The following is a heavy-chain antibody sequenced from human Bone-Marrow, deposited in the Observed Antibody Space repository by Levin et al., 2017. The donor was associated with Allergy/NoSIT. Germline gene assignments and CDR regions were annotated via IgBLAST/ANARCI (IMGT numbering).Heavy chain of an antibody. V-gene: IGHV3-9*01. CDR1: GFMFEDYA. Sequence: PGGSLRLSCEASGFMFEDYAMHWVRQPPGKGLEWVSGLSWNSGSIEYADSVKGRFTVSRDNAKNTLYLQMNSLRVEDTAFYYCVKDASGWTDRGYFGSWGRGTLVTVSS. CDR2: LSWNSGSI. D-gene: IGHD6-19*01. J-gene: IGHJ4*02. CDR3: VKDASGWTDRGYFGS.